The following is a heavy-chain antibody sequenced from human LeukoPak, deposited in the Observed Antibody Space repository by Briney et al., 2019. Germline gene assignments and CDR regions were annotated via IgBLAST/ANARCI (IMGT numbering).Heavy chain of an antibody. CDR2: INPDSGGT. D-gene: IGHD3-22*01. J-gene: IGHJ4*02. CDR1: GYTFTDYN. Sequence: ASVKVSCKASGYTFTDYNIHWVRQAPGQGLEWMGWINPDSGGTNYAQKFQGRVTMTRDTSISTAYMELTRLQSDDTAVYYCARTPGSAYEYWGQGTLVTVSS. CDR3: ARTPGSAYEY. V-gene: IGHV1-2*02.